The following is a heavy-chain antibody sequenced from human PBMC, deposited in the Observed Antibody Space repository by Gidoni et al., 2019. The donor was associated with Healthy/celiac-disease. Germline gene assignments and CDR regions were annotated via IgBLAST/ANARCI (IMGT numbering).Heavy chain of an antibody. D-gene: IGHD3-22*01. J-gene: IGHJ5*02. CDR2: INHSGST. V-gene: IGHV4-34*01. CDR1: GGSFSGYY. Sequence: QVQLQQWGAGLLKPSETLSLTCAVYGGSFSGYYWSWIRQPPGKGLEWIGEINHSGSTNYNPSLKSRVTISVDTSKNQFSLKLSSVTAADTAVYYCARTPAPEYYYDSNTWFDPWGQGTLVTVSS. CDR3: ARTPAPEYYYDSNTWFDP.